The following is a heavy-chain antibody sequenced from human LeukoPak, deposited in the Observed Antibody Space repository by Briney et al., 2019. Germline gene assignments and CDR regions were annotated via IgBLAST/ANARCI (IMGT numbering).Heavy chain of an antibody. CDR2: IYYSGTT. J-gene: IGHJ4*02. CDR1: GGSISSYY. Sequence: SETLSLTCTVSGGSISSYYWSWIRQPPGKGLEWIGYIYYSGTTNYNPSLKSRVTISVDTSKNQFSLKLSSVTAADTAVYYCASQPREYYDFWSGYYSFDYWGQGTLVTVSS. CDR3: ASQPREYYDFWSGYYSFDY. D-gene: IGHD3-3*01. V-gene: IGHV4-59*08.